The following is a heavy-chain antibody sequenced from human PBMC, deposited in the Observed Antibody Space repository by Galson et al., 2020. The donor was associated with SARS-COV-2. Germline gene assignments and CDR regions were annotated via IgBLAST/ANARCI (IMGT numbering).Heavy chain of an antibody. D-gene: IGHD3-9*01. Sequence: SETLSLTCTVSAGSINSSSSYWGWIRQPPGEGLEWIGSIYYSESNYYNPSLTSRVTMSVDTSKNQFSLKLSSVTAADTAVYYCARQILTGYYSFYYFDYWGQGTLVTVSS. CDR2: IYYSESN. J-gene: IGHJ4*02. CDR3: ARQILTGYYSFYYFDY. CDR1: AGSINSSSSY. V-gene: IGHV4-39*01.